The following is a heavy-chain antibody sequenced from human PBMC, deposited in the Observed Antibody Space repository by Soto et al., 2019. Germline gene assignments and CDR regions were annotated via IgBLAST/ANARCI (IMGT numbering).Heavy chain of an antibody. CDR2: ISYDGSDK. J-gene: IGHJ4*02. V-gene: IGHV3-30-3*01. CDR3: ARDPSHNLLRYFDF. CDR1: GFTFRTYT. D-gene: IGHD2-21*01. Sequence: QVQLAESGGGVVRPGRSLRLSCAASGFTFRTYTMHWVRQAPGKGLEWVAFISYDGSDKYYADSVKGRFTISRDNSKNTLYLQMNSLRDNDTAVYFCARDPSHNLLRYFDFWGQGTLVTVSS.